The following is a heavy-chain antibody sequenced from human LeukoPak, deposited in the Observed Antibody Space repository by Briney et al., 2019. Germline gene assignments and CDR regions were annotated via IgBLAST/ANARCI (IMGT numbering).Heavy chain of an antibody. V-gene: IGHV3-30*18. CDR1: GFTFSSYG. Sequence: PGGSLRLSCAASGFTFSSYGMHWVRQAPGKGLEWVAFISYDATNKYFTDSVKGLFTISRDNSTKTLYLQMNSLRPEDTAVYYCAKESLSNDSGKGAFDIWGQGTMVTVSS. J-gene: IGHJ3*02. D-gene: IGHD3-10*01. CDR2: ISYDATNK. CDR3: AKESLSNDSGKGAFDI.